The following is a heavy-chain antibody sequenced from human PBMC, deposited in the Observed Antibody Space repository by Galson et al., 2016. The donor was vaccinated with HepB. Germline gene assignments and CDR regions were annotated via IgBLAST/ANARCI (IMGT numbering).Heavy chain of an antibody. CDR3: AKDRVLAAGNWFDP. Sequence: SLRLSCAASGFTFTNYAMSWVRQAPGKGLEWVSGISGSGGNTNYADSVKGRFTISRDNSKNTLYLQMNSLRAEDTAVYYCAKDRVLAAGNWFDPWGQGTLVTVSS. CDR2: ISGSGGNT. CDR1: GFTFTNYA. J-gene: IGHJ5*02. V-gene: IGHV3-23*01. D-gene: IGHD6-13*01.